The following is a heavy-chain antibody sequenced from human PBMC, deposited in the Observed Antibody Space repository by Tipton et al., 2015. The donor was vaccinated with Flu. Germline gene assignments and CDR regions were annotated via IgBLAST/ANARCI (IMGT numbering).Heavy chain of an antibody. J-gene: IGHJ4*02. CDR3: ASGYYYRGDY. D-gene: IGHD3-22*01. CDR2: IYTSEST. V-gene: IGHV4-61*02. Sequence: TLSLTCTVSGGSISSGSYYWSWSRQPAGKGLEWIGRIYTSESTNYNPSLKSRVTISIDTSKNQSSLKLSSVTAAGTAVYYCASGYYYRGDYWGQGALVTV. CDR1: GGSISSGSYY.